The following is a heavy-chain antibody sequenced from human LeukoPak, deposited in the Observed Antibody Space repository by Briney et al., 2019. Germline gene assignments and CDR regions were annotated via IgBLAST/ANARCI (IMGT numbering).Heavy chain of an antibody. D-gene: IGHD3-9*01. J-gene: IGHJ5*02. V-gene: IGHV4-4*07. CDR2: IYTSGST. CDR1: GGSISSYY. Sequence: PSETLSLTCTVSGGSISSYYWSWIRQPAGKGLEWIGRIYTSGSTNCNPSLKSRVTMSVDTSKNQFSLKLSSVTAADTAVYYCAREGRSYDILTGYYACWFDPWGQGTLVTVSS. CDR3: AREGRSYDILTGYYACWFDP.